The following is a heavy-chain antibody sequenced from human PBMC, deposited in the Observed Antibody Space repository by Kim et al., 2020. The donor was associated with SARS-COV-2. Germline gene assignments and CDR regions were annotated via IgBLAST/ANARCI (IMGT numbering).Heavy chain of an antibody. V-gene: IGHV3-33*06. D-gene: IGHD3-10*01. CDR1: GFTFSSYG. J-gene: IGHJ6*02. Sequence: GGSLRLSCAASGFTFSSYGMRWVRQAPGKGLEWVAVIWDDGSNKYYADSVKGRFTISRDNSKNTLYLQMNSLRAEDTAVYYCAKDRRGRGVKGYYYYYGMDVWGQGTTVTVSS. CDR3: AKDRRGRGVKGYYYYYGMDV. CDR2: IWDDGSNK.